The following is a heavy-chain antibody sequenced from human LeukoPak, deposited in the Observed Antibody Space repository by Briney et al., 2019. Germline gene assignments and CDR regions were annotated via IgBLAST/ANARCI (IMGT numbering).Heavy chain of an antibody. Sequence: PGRSLRLSCAASGFTFSSYGMHWVRQAPGKGLEWVAFIRYDGSNKYYADSVKGRFTISRDNSKNTLYLQMNSLRAEDTAVYYCARTRYCSSTSCYEKLSPSDSGYVPVGFDPWGQGTLVTVSS. CDR2: IRYDGSNK. CDR3: ARTRYCSSTSCYEKLSPSDSGYVPVGFDP. CDR1: GFTFSSYG. D-gene: IGHD2-2*01. V-gene: IGHV3-33*08. J-gene: IGHJ5*02.